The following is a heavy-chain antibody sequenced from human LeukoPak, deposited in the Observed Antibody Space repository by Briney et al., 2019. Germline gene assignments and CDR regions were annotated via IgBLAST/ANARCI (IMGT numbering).Heavy chain of an antibody. CDR1: GFTFSSYT. CDR2: ISSGGSNI. D-gene: IGHD6-6*01. Sequence: GGSLRLSCAASGFTFSSYTMNWVRQTPGKGLEWVSSISSGGSNIYYTDSIKGRFTITRDDARNSLFLQMNSLRAEDTAVYFCARQRMDHSSYFPGYFDSWGQGTLVTVSS. V-gene: IGHV3-21*01. CDR3: ARQRMDHSSYFPGYFDS. J-gene: IGHJ4*02.